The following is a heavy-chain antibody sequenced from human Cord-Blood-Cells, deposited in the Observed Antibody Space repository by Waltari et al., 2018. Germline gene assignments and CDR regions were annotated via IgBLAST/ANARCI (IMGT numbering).Heavy chain of an antibody. CDR3: AKAAAAVYWYFDL. Sequence: EVQLVESGGGLVQPGRSLRLSCAASGSTFDDYAMHWVRQAPGKGLEWVSGISWNSGSIGYADSVKGRFTISRDNAKNSLYLQMNSLRAEDTALYYCAKAAAAVYWYFDLWGRGTLVTVSS. CDR1: GSTFDDYA. CDR2: ISWNSGSI. J-gene: IGHJ2*01. D-gene: IGHD6-13*01. V-gene: IGHV3-9*01.